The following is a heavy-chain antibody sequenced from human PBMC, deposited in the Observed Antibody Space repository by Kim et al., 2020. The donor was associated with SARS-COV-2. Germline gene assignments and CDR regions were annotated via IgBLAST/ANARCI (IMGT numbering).Heavy chain of an antibody. V-gene: IGHV4-34*01. CDR1: GGSFSGYY. Sequence: SETLSLTCAAYGGSFSGYYWSWIRQPPGKGLEWIGEINHSGSTNYNPSLKSRVTISVDTSKNQFSLKLSSVTAADTAVYYCARQRGITMVRGSVFDYWGQGTLVTVSS. CDR2: INHSGST. CDR3: ARQRGITMVRGSVFDY. J-gene: IGHJ4*02. D-gene: IGHD3-10*01.